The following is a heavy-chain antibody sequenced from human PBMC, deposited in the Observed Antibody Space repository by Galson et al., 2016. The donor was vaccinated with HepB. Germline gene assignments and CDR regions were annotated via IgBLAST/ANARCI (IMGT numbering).Heavy chain of an antibody. CDR2: IFYTGTT. CDR3: ARHGELDSDRGWFDP. V-gene: IGHV4-39*01. CDR1: GDSIRSDSDY. J-gene: IGHJ5*02. Sequence: ETLSLTCIVSGDSIRSDSDYWGWVRQSPGKGLEWIGSIFYTGTTYYNPSLKSRLTIFLDTSSNQFSLRLRSVTAADTALYSCARHGELDSDRGWFDPWGRGTLVTVSS. D-gene: IGHD1-1*01.